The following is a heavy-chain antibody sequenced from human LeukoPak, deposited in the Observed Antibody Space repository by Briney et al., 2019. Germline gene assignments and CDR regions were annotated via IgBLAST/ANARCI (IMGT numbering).Heavy chain of an antibody. J-gene: IGHJ3*02. D-gene: IGHD5-18*01. Sequence: GASVKVSCKASGYTFTSYDINWVRQATGQGLEWMGWMNPNSGSTGYAQKFQGRVTMTRNTSISTAYMELSSLRSEDTAVYYCARGGYSYGYKEAFDIWGQGTMVAVSS. CDR3: ARGGYSYGYKEAFDI. CDR1: GYTFTSYD. V-gene: IGHV1-8*01. CDR2: MNPNSGST.